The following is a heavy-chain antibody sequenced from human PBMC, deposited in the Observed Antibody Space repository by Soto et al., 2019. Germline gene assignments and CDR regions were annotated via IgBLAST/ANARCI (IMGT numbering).Heavy chain of an antibody. CDR2: ISPGGDRI. V-gene: IGHV3-48*02. Sequence: GGSLSLSCVASGFMFDSYAMNWVRQAPGKGLEWVSYISPGGDRIYYAESLKGRITISRDNARNSLSLQMNILSDEDTAVYYCTKRADSAGWGVDFWGQGTLVTVSS. D-gene: IGHD6-19*01. J-gene: IGHJ4*02. CDR1: GFMFDSYA. CDR3: TKRADSAGWGVDF.